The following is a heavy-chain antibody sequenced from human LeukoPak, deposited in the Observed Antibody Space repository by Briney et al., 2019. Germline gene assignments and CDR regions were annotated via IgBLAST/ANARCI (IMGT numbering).Heavy chain of an antibody. Sequence: SETLSLTCTVPGGSISSYYWSWIRQPPGKGLEWIGYIYYSGSTNYNPSLKSRVTISVDTSKNQFSLKLSSVTAADTAVYYCARSPTLSYDSSDWGQGTLVTVSS. CDR2: IYYSGST. CDR1: GGSISSYY. D-gene: IGHD3-22*01. CDR3: ARSPTLSYDSSD. V-gene: IGHV4-59*01. J-gene: IGHJ4*02.